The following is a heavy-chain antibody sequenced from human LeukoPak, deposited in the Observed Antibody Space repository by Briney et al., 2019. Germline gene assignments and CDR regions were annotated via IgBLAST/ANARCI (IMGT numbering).Heavy chain of an antibody. Sequence: SQTLSLTCTVSGGSISSADYYWSWIRQHPGKGLEWIGYIYYSGSTYYNPSLKSRVTISVDTSKNQFSLKLSSVTAADTAVYFCARVLRSSGSPDYWGQGTLVTVSS. V-gene: IGHV4-31*03. CDR1: GGSISSADYY. J-gene: IGHJ4*02. CDR2: IYYSGST. D-gene: IGHD3-22*01. CDR3: ARVLRSSGSPDY.